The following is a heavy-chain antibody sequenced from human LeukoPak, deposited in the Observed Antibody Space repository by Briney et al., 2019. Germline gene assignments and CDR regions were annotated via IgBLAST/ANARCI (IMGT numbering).Heavy chain of an antibody. CDR3: ARAVYDSRGEAFDI. D-gene: IGHD3-22*01. Sequence: SETLSLTCTVSGDSIGSHYWSWIRQPPGKGLEWIGYIFYVGSTNYNPSLKSRVTISVDTSKNQFSLKLNSVTAADTAVYYCARAVYDSRGEAFDIWGQGTMVTVSS. V-gene: IGHV4-59*11. CDR2: IFYVGST. J-gene: IGHJ3*02. CDR1: GDSIGSHY.